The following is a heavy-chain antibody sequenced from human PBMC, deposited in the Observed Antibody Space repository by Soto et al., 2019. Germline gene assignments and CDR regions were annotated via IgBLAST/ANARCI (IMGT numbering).Heavy chain of an antibody. Sequence: QVQLQESGPGLVKPSQTLSLTCTVSGGSSSSGGYYWSWIRQHPGKGLEWIGYIYYSGSTYYNPSLKSRVTISVDTSKNQFSLKLSSVTAADTAVYYCASSLPYSSSSATLGYWFDPWGQGTLVTVSS. D-gene: IGHD6-6*01. CDR2: IYYSGST. V-gene: IGHV4-31*03. CDR1: GGSSSSGGYY. J-gene: IGHJ5*02. CDR3: ASSLPYSSSSATLGYWFDP.